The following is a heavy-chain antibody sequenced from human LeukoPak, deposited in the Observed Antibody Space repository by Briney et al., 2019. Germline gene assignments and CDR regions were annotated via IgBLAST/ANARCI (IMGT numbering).Heavy chain of an antibody. V-gene: IGHV1-24*01. CDR2: FDPEDGET. CDR1: GYTFTSYG. D-gene: IGHD2-2*01. Sequence: GASVKVSCKASGYTFTSYGISWVRQAPGQGLEWMGSFDPEDGETIYAQKFQGRVTMTEDTSTDTAYMELSSLRSEDTAVYYCATDPLRTLGYCSSTSCYANDYWGQGTLVTVSS. J-gene: IGHJ4*02. CDR3: ATDPLRTLGYCSSTSCYANDY.